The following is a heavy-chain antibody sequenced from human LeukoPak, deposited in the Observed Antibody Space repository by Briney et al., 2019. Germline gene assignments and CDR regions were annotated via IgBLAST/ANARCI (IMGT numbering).Heavy chain of an antibody. Sequence: SETLSLTCTVSGASISSYYWNWIRQPPGKGLEWIGYMHYSGSTNYNPSLKSRVTISVDTSKNQFSLKLSSVTAADTAVYYCARTPRGIAVAGTERWFDPWGQGTLVTVSS. CDR1: GASISSYY. CDR3: ARTPRGIAVAGTERWFDP. D-gene: IGHD6-19*01. CDR2: MHYSGST. V-gene: IGHV4-59*01. J-gene: IGHJ5*02.